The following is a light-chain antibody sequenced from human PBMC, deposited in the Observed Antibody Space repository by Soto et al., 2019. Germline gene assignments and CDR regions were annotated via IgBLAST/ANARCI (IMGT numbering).Light chain of an antibody. J-gene: IGKJ2*01. Sequence: EIVMTQSPATLSVSPGETATLSCRASQSVSGNLAWYRQRPGQAPSLLIYGASARASGIPARFSGSGSGTEFTLTISSLQSDDFGFYFCHQYNSWPYTFGQGTKVDIK. V-gene: IGKV3-15*01. CDR2: GAS. CDR3: HQYNSWPYT. CDR1: QSVSGN.